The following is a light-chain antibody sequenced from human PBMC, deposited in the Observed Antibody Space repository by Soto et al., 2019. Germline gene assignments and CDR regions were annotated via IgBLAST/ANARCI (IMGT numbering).Light chain of an antibody. CDR1: SSNIGSNY. Sequence: QAVVTQPPSASGTPGQRVTISCSGSSSNIGSNYVYWYQQLPGTAPKLLINRNNQRPSGVPDRFSGSKSGTSASLAISGLRSEDEADYYCSTWDDSLSGVIFGGGTQLTVL. CDR3: STWDDSLSGVI. J-gene: IGLJ2*01. CDR2: RNN. V-gene: IGLV1-47*01.